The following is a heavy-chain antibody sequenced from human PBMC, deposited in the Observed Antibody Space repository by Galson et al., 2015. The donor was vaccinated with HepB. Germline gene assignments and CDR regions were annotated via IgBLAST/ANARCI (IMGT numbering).Heavy chain of an antibody. D-gene: IGHD6-6*01. J-gene: IGHJ6*02. Sequence: SLRLSCAASGFTFSSYAMHWVRQAPGKGLEWVAVISYDGSNKYYADSVKGRFTISRDNSKNTLYLQMNSLRAEDTAVYYCARGKVPSLGYYYYGMDVWGQGTTVTVSS. CDR2: ISYDGSNK. V-gene: IGHV3-30-3*01. CDR3: ARGKVPSLGYYYYGMDV. CDR1: GFTFSSYA.